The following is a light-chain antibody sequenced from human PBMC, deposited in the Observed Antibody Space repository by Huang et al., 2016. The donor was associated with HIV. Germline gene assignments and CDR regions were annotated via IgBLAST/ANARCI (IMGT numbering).Light chain of an antibody. CDR3: QQRSAWPLT. CDR1: QSVNSY. CDR2: DAS. V-gene: IGKV3-11*01. Sequence: EIVLTQSPATLSLSPGKRATLSGRASQSVNSYLAWYQQKPGQAPRLLIYDASNRATGIPARFSGSGSGTDFTLTISNVQSEDFAVYYCQQRSAWPLTFGGGTKVEI. J-gene: IGKJ4*01.